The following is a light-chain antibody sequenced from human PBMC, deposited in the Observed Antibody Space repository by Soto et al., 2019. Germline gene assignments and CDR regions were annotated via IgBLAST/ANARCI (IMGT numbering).Light chain of an antibody. V-gene: IGLV2-8*01. CDR3: GSYAAYTTYV. Sequence: QSVLNQPPSTSGSPGQSVTISCIGICSDVGNCNYVSWYQQHPGKSPKVLIYEVTKRPSGVPDRFSGSQSGNTASLTVSGLQAEDEDDYYCGSYAAYTTYVFGTGTKVTVL. J-gene: IGLJ1*01. CDR1: CSDVGNCNY. CDR2: EVT.